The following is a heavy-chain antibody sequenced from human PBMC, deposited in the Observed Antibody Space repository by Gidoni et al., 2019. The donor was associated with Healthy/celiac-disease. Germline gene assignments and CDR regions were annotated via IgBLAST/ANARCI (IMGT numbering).Heavy chain of an antibody. CDR1: GLALSSYA. V-gene: IGHV3-23*01. D-gene: IGHD4-17*01. Sequence: EVQLLESGGGLVQPGGALRLSGSGSGLALSSYAMSWVRQAPGKGLELVSAISGSCGSTYYADSVKGRFTISRDNSKNTLYLQMNSLRAEDTAVYYCAKDRATVTTDAFDIWGQGTMVTVSS. J-gene: IGHJ3*02. CDR2: ISGSCGST. CDR3: AKDRATVTTDAFDI.